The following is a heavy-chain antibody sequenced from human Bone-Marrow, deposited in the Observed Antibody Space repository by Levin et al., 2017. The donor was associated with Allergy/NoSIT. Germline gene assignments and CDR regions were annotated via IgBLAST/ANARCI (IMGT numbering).Heavy chain of an antibody. V-gene: IGHV6-1*01. CDR3: TRDPGRGYGMDV. CDR2: TYFRSKWIN. J-gene: IGHJ6*02. CDR1: GDSVSSNTAA. Sequence: SETLSLTCAISGDSVSSNTAAWNWIRQSPSRGLEWLGRTYFRSKWINEYAEFVKSRISVNPDTSKNQFSLHLNSMTPDDTAVYYCTRDPGRGYGMDVWGQGTTVTVSS.